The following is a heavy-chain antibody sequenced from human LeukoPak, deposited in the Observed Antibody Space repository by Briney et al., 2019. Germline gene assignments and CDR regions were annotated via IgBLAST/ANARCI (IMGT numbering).Heavy chain of an antibody. V-gene: IGHV3-48*01. CDR2: ISSSSSTI. Sequence: PGGSLRLSCAASGFTFSSYSMNWVRQAPGKGLEWVSYISSSSSTIYYADSVKSRFTISRDNAKNSLYLQMNSLRAEDTAVYYCARVGWLRFFDYWGQGTLVTVSS. CDR1: GFTFSSYS. J-gene: IGHJ4*02. CDR3: ARVGWLRFFDY. D-gene: IGHD5-12*01.